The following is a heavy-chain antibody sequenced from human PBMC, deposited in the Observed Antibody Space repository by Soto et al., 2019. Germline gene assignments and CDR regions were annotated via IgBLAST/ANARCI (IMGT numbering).Heavy chain of an antibody. CDR3: ARDRGSDYDSASGFYHY. V-gene: IGHV1-46*03. Sequence: ASVKVSCKASGYTFTSYYMHWVRQAPGQGLEWMGMINPSGGSTSYAQKFQGRVTISRDTSKNQFSLNLSSVTAADTAVYYRARDRGSDYDSASGFYHYWGQGTLVTVSS. CDR2: INPSGGST. J-gene: IGHJ4*02. CDR1: GYTFTSYY. D-gene: IGHD3-22*01.